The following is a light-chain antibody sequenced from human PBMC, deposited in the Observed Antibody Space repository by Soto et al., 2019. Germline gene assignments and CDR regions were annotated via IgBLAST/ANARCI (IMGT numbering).Light chain of an antibody. Sequence: DIQMTQSPSTLSASIGDRVTITCRASQGITNWLAWYQQKPGKAPHLLIYAVFRFQTGVPSRFSGGGSGTEFTLTISSLQTEDFATYYGQHVNSYPPTLGRGTKVEIK. CDR2: AVF. CDR3: QHVNSYPPT. CDR1: QGITNW. J-gene: IGKJ2*01. V-gene: IGKV1-5*01.